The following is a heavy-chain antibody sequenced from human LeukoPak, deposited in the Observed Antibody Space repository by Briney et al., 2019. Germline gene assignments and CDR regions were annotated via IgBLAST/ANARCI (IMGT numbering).Heavy chain of an antibody. Sequence: GGSLRLSCAASGFSFSMYSMSWIRQAPGKGLEWVSVISDNGAVTFYGDSVKGRFTISRDNSKNTLYLQMSSLRVEDTAVYYCAELGITMIGGVWGKGTTVTISS. CDR2: ISDNGAVT. J-gene: IGHJ6*04. CDR3: AELGITMIGGV. CDR1: GFSFSMYS. V-gene: IGHV3-23*01. D-gene: IGHD3-10*02.